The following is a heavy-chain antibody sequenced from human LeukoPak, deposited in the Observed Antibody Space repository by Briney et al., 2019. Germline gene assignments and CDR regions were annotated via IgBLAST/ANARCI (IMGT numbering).Heavy chain of an antibody. CDR1: GGTFSSYA. J-gene: IGHJ6*02. CDR2: IIPIFGTA. CDR3: ARDSTYYYDSSGYYLLNYYGMDV. V-gene: IGHV1-69*13. Sequence: ASVKVSCKASGGTFSSYAISWVRQAPGQGLEWMGGIIPIFGTANYAQKFQGRVTITADESTSTAYMELSSLRSEDTAVYYCARDSTYYYDSSGYYLLNYYGMDVWSQGTTVTVSS. D-gene: IGHD3-22*01.